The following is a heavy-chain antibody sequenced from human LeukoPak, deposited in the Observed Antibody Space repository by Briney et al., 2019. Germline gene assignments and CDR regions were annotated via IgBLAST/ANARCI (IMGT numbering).Heavy chain of an antibody. CDR1: GGSIFSSNSY. D-gene: IGHD2-2*01. CDR2: IYHSGST. CDR3: AKRYCSSTTCYDDRGAFDY. V-gene: IGHV4-39*07. J-gene: IGHJ4*02. Sequence: SETLSLTCTVSGGSIFSSNSYWGWIRQPPGKGLEWIGSIYHSGSTYYNPSLKSRVTISVDTSKNQFSLKLSSVTAADTAVYYCAKRYCSSTTCYDDRGAFDYWGQGTLVTVSS.